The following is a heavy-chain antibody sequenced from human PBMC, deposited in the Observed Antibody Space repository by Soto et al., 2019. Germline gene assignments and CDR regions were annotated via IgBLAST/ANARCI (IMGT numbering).Heavy chain of an antibody. V-gene: IGHV1-24*01. CDR2: FDPEDGET. CDR1: GYTLTELS. Sequence: EASVKVSCKVSGYTLTELSMHWVRQAPGKGLEWMGGFDPEDGETIYAQKFQGRVTMTEDTSTDTAYMELSSLRSEDTAVYYCATLPYYYGSGSYFLDHNWFDPWGQGTLVTVSS. CDR3: ATLPYYYGSGSYFLDHNWFDP. J-gene: IGHJ5*02. D-gene: IGHD3-10*01.